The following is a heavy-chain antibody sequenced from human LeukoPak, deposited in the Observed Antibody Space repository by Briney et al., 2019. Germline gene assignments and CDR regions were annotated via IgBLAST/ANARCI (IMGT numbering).Heavy chain of an antibody. CDR3: ARDHDYVFHC. V-gene: IGHV3-7*01. D-gene: IGHD4-17*01. CDR1: GFTFSSYW. Sequence: PGGSLRLSCTASGFTFSSYWMSWVRQAPGKGLEWVANIKQDGSEKYYVDSVEGRFTISRDNAKNSLYLQMNSLRAGDTAVYYCARDHDYVFHCWGQGTLVTVSS. J-gene: IGHJ4*02. CDR2: IKQDGSEK.